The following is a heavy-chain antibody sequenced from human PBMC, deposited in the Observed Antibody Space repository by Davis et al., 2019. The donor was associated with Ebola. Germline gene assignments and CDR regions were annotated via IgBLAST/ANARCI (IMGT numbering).Heavy chain of an antibody. D-gene: IGHD4-11*01. CDR1: GFTVSSNY. CDR2: ISSSSSYI. Sequence: GESLKISCAASGFTVSSNYMSWVRQAPGKGLEWVSSISSSSSYIYYADSVKGRFTISRDNAKNSLYLQMNSLRAEDTAVYYCARVRGSARSNYERYYYGMDVWGQGTTVTVSS. J-gene: IGHJ6*02. V-gene: IGHV3-21*01. CDR3: ARVRGSARSNYERYYYGMDV.